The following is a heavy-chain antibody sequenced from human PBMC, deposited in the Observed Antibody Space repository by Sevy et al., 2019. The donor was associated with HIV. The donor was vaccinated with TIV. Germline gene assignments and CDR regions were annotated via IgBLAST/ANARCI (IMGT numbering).Heavy chain of an antibody. V-gene: IGHV1-69*01. CDR2: IIPIFGTA. Sequence: GGSLRLSCAASGFTFSSYAISWVRQAPGQGLEWMGGIIPIFGTANYAQKFQGRVTITADESTSTAYMELSSLRSEDTALYYCARPSEITYDSSGYYYVFDYWGQGTLVTVSS. D-gene: IGHD3-22*01. CDR1: GFTFSSYA. J-gene: IGHJ4*02. CDR3: ARPSEITYDSSGYYYVFDY.